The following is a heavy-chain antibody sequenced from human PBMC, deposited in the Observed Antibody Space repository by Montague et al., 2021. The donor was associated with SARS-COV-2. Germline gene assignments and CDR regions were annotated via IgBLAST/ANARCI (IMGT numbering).Heavy chain of an antibody. CDR1: GDSISNYY. Sequence: SETLSLTCTVSGDSISNYYWNWIRQPPGTGLERIGYIYYNCSTNSKSSLKSRVTISVDTSKNQLSLKVRSVTAADTAVYYCARGGLKSAVYFYFGVDVWGQGTTVTVSS. CDR3: ARGGLKSAVYFYFGVDV. V-gene: IGHV4-59*01. J-gene: IGHJ6*02. CDR2: IYYNCST. D-gene: IGHD3-10*01.